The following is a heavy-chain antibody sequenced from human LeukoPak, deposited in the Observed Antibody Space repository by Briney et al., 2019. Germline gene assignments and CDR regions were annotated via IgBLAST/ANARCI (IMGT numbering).Heavy chain of an antibody. CDR2: ISWNSGSI. CDR1: GFTFDDYA. CDR3: AKDSRVAATTQYFQH. Sequence: SLRLSCAASGFTFDDYAMHWVRQAPGKGPEWVSGISWNSGSIGYADSVKGRFTISRDNAKNSLYLQMNSLRAEDTALYYCAKDSRVAATTQYFQHWGQGTLVTVSS. V-gene: IGHV3-9*01. D-gene: IGHD2-15*01. J-gene: IGHJ1*01.